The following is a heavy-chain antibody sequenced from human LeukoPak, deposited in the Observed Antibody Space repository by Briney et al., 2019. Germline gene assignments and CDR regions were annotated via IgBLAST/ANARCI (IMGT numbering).Heavy chain of an antibody. Sequence: SETLSLTCTVSGSSVSSGSYYWSWIRQPPGKGLEWIGYIYYSGSTNYNPSLKSRVTISVDTSKNQFSLKLSSVTAADTAVYYRAREGAYYDILTGYSPDAFDIWGQGTMVTVSS. D-gene: IGHD3-9*01. J-gene: IGHJ3*02. CDR2: IYYSGST. CDR1: GSSVSSGSYY. CDR3: AREGAYYDILTGYSPDAFDI. V-gene: IGHV4-61*01.